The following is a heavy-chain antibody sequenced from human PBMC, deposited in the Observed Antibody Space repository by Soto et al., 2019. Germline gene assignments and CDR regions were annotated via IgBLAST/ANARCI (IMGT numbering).Heavy chain of an antibody. J-gene: IGHJ5*02. CDR3: ARDRSGGYDFGWFEP. D-gene: IGHD5-12*01. CDR2: ISSSSSTI. V-gene: IGHV3-48*01. Sequence: GGSLRLSCAASGFTVSSNYMSWVRQAPGKGLEWVSYISSSSSTIYYADSVKGRFTISRDNAKNSLYLQMNSLRAEDTAVYYCARDRSGGYDFGWFEPWGQGTLVTVSS. CDR1: GFTVSSNY.